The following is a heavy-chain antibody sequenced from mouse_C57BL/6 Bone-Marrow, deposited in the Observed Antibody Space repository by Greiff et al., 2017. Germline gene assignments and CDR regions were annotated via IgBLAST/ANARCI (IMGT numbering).Heavy chain of an antibody. V-gene: IGHV1-55*01. J-gene: IGHJ2*01. CDR3: ARSGPLGRSFDY. CDR1: GYTFTSYW. CDR2: IYPTSGRT. Sequence: VQLQQPGAELVKPGASVKMSCKASGYTFTSYWITWVKQRPGQGLEWIGDIYPTSGRTNYTEKFKSKAILTVDTSSNTAYMQLSSLTSEASAVFYCARSGPLGRSFDYWGQGTTLTVSS. D-gene: IGHD4-1*01.